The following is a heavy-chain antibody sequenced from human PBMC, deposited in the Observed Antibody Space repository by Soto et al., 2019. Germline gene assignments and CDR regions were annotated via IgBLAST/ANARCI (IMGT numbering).Heavy chain of an antibody. CDR2: IIPIFGTA. D-gene: IGHD3-22*01. Sequence: QVQLVQSGAEVKKPGSSVKVSCKASGGTFSSYAISWVRQAPGQGLEWMGGIIPIFGTANYAQKFQARVTITADESTSRAYMELSSLRSEDTAVYYCATTTTEDSSGFGYYFDYWGQGTLVTVSS. CDR3: ATTTTEDSSGFGYYFDY. J-gene: IGHJ4*02. CDR1: GGTFSSYA. V-gene: IGHV1-69*12.